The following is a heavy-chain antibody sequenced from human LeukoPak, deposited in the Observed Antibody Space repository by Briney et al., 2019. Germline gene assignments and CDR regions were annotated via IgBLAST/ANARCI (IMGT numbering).Heavy chain of an antibody. CDR1: GGSISSYY. D-gene: IGHD3-22*01. Sequence: PSETLSLTCTVSGGSISSYYWSWIRQPPGEGLEWIGYIYYSGSTNYNPSLKSRVTISVDTSKNQFSLKLSSVTAADTAVYYCARGTTYYYDTPFDYWGQGTLVTVSS. V-gene: IGHV4-59*01. CDR2: IYYSGST. J-gene: IGHJ4*02. CDR3: ARGTTYYYDTPFDY.